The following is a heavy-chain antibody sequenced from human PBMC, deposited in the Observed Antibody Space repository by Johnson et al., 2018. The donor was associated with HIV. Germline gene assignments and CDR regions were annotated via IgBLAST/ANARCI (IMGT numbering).Heavy chain of an antibody. J-gene: IGHJ3*02. CDR2: ISWNSGSI. CDR3: AGYSSSWYDAFDI. CDR1: GFTFDDYA. Sequence: EVHLVESGGGLVQPGESLRLSCAASGFTFDDYAMHWVRQAPGKGLEWVSGISWNSGSIGYADSVKGRFTISRDNAKNSLYLQMNSLRAEDTALYYCAGYSSSWYDAFDIWGQGTMVTVSS. V-gene: IGHV3-9*01. D-gene: IGHD6-13*01.